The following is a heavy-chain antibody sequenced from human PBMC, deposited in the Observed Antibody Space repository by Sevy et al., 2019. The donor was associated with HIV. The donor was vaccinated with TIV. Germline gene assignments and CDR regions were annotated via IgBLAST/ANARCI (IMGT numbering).Heavy chain of an antibody. Sequence: ASVKVSCKASGYTFTNYYIHWVRQAPGQGLEWMGIINPSGGSTTYAQKFQGRVTMTRDTSTSTGYMQLSSLRSEDTAVYYCARDRYSGYGFDYWGQGTLVTVSS. D-gene: IGHD5-12*01. CDR1: GYTFTNYY. CDR2: INPSGGST. V-gene: IGHV1-46*03. CDR3: ARDRYSGYGFDY. J-gene: IGHJ4*02.